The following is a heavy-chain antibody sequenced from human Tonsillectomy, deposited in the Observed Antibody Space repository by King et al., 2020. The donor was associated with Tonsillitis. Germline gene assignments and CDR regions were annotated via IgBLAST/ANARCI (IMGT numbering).Heavy chain of an antibody. CDR3: ARGDTVMGNHYYGMDV. CDR2: IKQDGSEK. D-gene: IGHD5-18*01. V-gene: IGHV3-7*03. J-gene: IGHJ6*02. Sequence: VQLVESGGGLVQPGGSLRLSCAASGFMFSNYWMSWVRQAPGKGLEWVANIKQDGSEKYHVDSVKGRFSISRDNAKNSLNLQMNSLRVDDTAVYYCARGDTVMGNHYYGMDVWGQGTTVAVSS. CDR1: GFMFSNYW.